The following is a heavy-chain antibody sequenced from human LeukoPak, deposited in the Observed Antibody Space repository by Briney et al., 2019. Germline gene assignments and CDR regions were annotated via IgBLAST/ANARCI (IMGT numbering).Heavy chain of an antibody. V-gene: IGHV5-10-1*01. CDR2: IGPSDSYT. D-gene: IGHD5-18*01. Sequence: GESLKISCKGSGYSFTSYWISWVRQMPGKGLEWMGRIGPSDSYTNYSPSFQGHVTISADKSISTAYLQWSSLKASDTAMYYCARLVVGTAMVPAFDYWGQGTLVTVSS. J-gene: IGHJ4*02. CDR1: GYSFTSYW. CDR3: ARLVVGTAMVPAFDY.